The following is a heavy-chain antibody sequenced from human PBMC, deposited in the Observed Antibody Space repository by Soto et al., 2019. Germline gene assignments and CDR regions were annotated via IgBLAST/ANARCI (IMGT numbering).Heavy chain of an antibody. CDR3: ARASLDCTSYSLDY. V-gene: IGHV4-31*03. Sequence: QVQLQESGPGLVKPSQTLSLTCTVSGGSISSGGDYWSWIRQHPGKSLEWIGYIYYSGSTYYNPSLNSRVTTAVDTSMNKFSLKLSSVTAVDTAVYYCARASLDCTSYSLDYWGQGTLVTVSS. CDR2: IYYSGST. J-gene: IGHJ4*02. CDR1: GGSISSGGDY. D-gene: IGHD2-2*01.